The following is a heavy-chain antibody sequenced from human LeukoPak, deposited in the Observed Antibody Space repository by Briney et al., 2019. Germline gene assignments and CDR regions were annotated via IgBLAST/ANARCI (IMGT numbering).Heavy chain of an antibody. CDR2: IYTSGST. CDR3: ARTGITIFGVVNDY. D-gene: IGHD3-3*01. Sequence: SETLSLTRTVSGGSISHYYWSWLRQPAGKGLEWIGRIYTSGSTNYNPSLKSRVTISVDTSKNQFSLKLSSVTAADTAVYYCARTGITIFGVVNDYWGQGTLVTVSS. V-gene: IGHV4-4*07. CDR1: GGSISHYY. J-gene: IGHJ4*02.